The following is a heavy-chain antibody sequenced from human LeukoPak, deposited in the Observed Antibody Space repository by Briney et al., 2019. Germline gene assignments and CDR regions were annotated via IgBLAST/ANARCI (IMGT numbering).Heavy chain of an antibody. CDR3: ARLGEKYYYYYMDV. V-gene: IGHV1-8*02. D-gene: IGHD3-10*01. CDR2: MNPNSGNT. Sequence: GASVKVSCKASGYTFTSYDINWVRQATGQGLEWMGWMNPNSGNTGYAQKFQGRVTMTRNTSISTAYMELSSLRSEDTAVYYCARLGEKYYYYYMDVWGKGTTVTISS. J-gene: IGHJ6*03. CDR1: GYTFTSYD.